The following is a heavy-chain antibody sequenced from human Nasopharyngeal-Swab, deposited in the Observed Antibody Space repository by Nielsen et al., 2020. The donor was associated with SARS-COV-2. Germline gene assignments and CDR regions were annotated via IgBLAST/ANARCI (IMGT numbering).Heavy chain of an antibody. Sequence: SVKVSCKASGGTFSSYAISWVRQAPGQGLEWMGGIIPIFGTANYAQKFQGRVTITADESTSTAYMELSSLSSEDTAVYYCATSMKKAGIVAKGVYYYMDVWGKGTTVTVSS. CDR2: IIPIFGTA. D-gene: IGHD5-12*01. V-gene: IGHV1-69*13. CDR1: GGTFSSYA. CDR3: ATSMKKAGIVAKGVYYYMDV. J-gene: IGHJ6*03.